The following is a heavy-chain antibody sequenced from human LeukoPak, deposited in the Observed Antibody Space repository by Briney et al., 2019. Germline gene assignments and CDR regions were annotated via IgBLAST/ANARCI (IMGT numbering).Heavy chain of an antibody. CDR3: ASDAVDTANAV. Sequence: PGGSLRLSCAASGFTFTTYWMHWVRQAPGKGLVWVSHINSDGSITSYADSVKGRFTISRDNAKNTLYLQMNSLGAEDTAVYYCASDAVDTANAVWGQGTTVTVSS. CDR2: INSDGSIT. V-gene: IGHV3-74*01. CDR1: GFTFTTYW. J-gene: IGHJ6*02. D-gene: IGHD5-18*01.